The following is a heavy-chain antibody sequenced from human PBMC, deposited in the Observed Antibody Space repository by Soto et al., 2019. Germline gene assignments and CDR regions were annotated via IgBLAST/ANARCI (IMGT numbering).Heavy chain of an antibody. Sequence: GASVKVSCKASGGTFSSYAISWVRQGPGQGLEWMGGIIPIFGTTKYAEKFQGRVTLTADGSTNTAYMDLSSLSSDDTALYYCARGGSGSYHPFYRLAVWGQGTTVTVAS. D-gene: IGHD1-26*01. CDR2: IIPIFGTT. CDR1: GGTFSSYA. CDR3: ARGGSGSYHPFYRLAV. V-gene: IGHV1-69*13. J-gene: IGHJ6*02.